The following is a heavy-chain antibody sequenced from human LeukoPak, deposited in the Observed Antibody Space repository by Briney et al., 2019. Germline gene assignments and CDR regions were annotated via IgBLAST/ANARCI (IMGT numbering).Heavy chain of an antibody. J-gene: IGHJ4*02. CDR1: GGTFSSYA. Sequence: SVKVSCKASGGTFSSYAISWERQAPGQGLEWMGGIIPIFGTANYAQKFQGRVTITADESTSTAYMELSSLRSEDTAVYYCAREYPNLHGVDYWGQGTLVTVSS. V-gene: IGHV1-69*13. CDR3: AREYPNLHGVDY. D-gene: IGHD1-14*01. CDR2: IIPIFGTA.